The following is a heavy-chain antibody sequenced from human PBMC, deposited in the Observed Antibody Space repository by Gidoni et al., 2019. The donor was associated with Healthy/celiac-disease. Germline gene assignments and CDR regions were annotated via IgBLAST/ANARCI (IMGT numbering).Heavy chain of an antibody. Sequence: EVQLVESGGGLVQPGGSLRLSCAASGFTFSRSLMSWVRQAPGKGLEWVANIKQDGSEKYYVDSVKGRFTISRDNAKNSLYLQMNSLRAEDTAVYYCARDQYYYDSSGYYYDAPFDYWGQGTLVTVSS. CDR1: GFTFSRSL. D-gene: IGHD3-22*01. CDR2: IKQDGSEK. V-gene: IGHV3-7*01. J-gene: IGHJ4*02. CDR3: ARDQYYYDSSGYYYDAPFDY.